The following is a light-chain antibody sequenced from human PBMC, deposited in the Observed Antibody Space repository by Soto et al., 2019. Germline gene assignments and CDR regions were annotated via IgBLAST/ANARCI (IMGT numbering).Light chain of an antibody. CDR2: DVS. CDR1: SSVFCGYNY. Sequence: QSVLTQPASVSGSPGQSITISCTGTSSVFCGYNYVSWYQQHPGKASKLMIYDVSNRPSGVFNRFSGSKSGNTASLTISGLQAEDEADYYCSSYTSSSTRVFGTGTKVTVL. J-gene: IGLJ1*01. CDR3: SSYTSSSTRV. V-gene: IGLV2-14*01.